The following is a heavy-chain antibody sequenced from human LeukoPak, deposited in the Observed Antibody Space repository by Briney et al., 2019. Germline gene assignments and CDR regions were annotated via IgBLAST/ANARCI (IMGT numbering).Heavy chain of an antibody. V-gene: IGHV4-39*01. CDR2: IYYSGST. CDR1: GGSISSSSYY. CDR3: ARHIREAAAGTVYDWFDP. Sequence: PSETLSLTCTVSGGSISSSSYYWGWIRQPPGKGLEWIGSIYYSGSTYYNPSLKSRVTISVDTSKNQFSLKLSSVTAADTAVYYCARHIREAAAGTVYDWFDPWGQGTLVTVSS. D-gene: IGHD6-13*01. J-gene: IGHJ5*02.